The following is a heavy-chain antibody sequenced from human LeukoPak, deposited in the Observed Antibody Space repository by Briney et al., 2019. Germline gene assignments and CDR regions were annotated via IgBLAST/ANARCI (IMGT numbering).Heavy chain of an antibody. J-gene: IGHJ5*02. CDR1: GGSISSGSYY. V-gene: IGHV4-61*02. Sequence: SQTLSLTCTVSGGSISSGSYYWSWIRQPAGKGLEWIGRIYTSGSTNYNPSLKSRVTISVDTSKNQFSLKLSSVTAADTAVYYCARVKDIVLMVYAGGDWFDPWGLGTLVTVSS. CDR3: ARVKDIVLMVYAGGDWFDP. CDR2: IYTSGST. D-gene: IGHD2-8*01.